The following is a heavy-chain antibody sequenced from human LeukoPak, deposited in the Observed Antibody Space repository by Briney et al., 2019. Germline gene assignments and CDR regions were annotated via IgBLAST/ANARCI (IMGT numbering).Heavy chain of an antibody. CDR3: ARGYSSADY. D-gene: IGHD5-18*01. Sequence: GGSLRLSCAASGLNVSTNNMNWVRQAPGKGLEWVLVIYRGGSTLNANSVKGRFTISRDSSRNTLFLQMNSPRAEDTAVYYCARGYSSADYWGQGTLVTVSS. J-gene: IGHJ4*02. CDR1: GLNVSTNN. V-gene: IGHV3-53*01. CDR2: IYRGGST.